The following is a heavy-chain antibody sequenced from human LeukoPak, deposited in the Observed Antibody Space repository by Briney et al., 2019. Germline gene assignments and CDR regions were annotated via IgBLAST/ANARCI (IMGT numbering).Heavy chain of an antibody. V-gene: IGHV4-39*07. D-gene: IGHD4-17*01. CDR1: GGSISSSSYY. J-gene: IGHJ4*02. CDR2: IYYSGST. Sequence: SETLSLTCTVSGGSISSSSYYWGWIRQPPGKGLEWIGSIYYSGSTYYNPSLKSRVTISVDTSKNQFSLKLSSVTAADTAVYYCARAHMTTVTTPFDYWGQGTLVTVSS. CDR3: ARAHMTTVTTPFDY.